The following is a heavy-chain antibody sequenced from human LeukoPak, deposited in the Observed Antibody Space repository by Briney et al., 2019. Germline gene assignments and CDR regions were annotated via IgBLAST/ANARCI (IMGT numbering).Heavy chain of an antibody. Sequence: GASVKVSCKASGYTFTSYGISWVRQAPGQGLEWMGWISAYNGNTNYAQKFQGRVTITADKSTSTAYMELSSLRSEDTAVYYCAGFDSLFGSYPFDYWGQGTLVTVSS. V-gene: IGHV1-18*01. J-gene: IGHJ4*02. CDR2: ISAYNGNT. CDR1: GYTFTSYG. CDR3: AGFDSLFGSYPFDY. D-gene: IGHD1-26*01.